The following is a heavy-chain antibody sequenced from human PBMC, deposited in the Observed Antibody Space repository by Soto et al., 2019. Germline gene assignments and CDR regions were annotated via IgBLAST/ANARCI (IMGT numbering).Heavy chain of an antibody. V-gene: IGHV6-1*01. CDR2: TYYRSKWYY. J-gene: IGHJ6*02. Sequence: SQTLSLTCAITGDSVSSNSAGWSWVRQSPSRGLEWLGRTYYRSKWYYEYAVSVRGRITISRDTAKNTLYLQMNSLRAEDTAVYYCAKNPGRGSNWADYYYYGMDVWGQGTTVTVSS. D-gene: IGHD3-10*01. CDR3: AKNPGRGSNWADYYYYGMDV. CDR1: GDSVSSNSAG.